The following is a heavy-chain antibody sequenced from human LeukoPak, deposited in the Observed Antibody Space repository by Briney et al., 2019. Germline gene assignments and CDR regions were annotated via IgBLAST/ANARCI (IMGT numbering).Heavy chain of an antibody. J-gene: IGHJ4*02. CDR1: GFTFSNYA. Sequence: GGSLRPSCAASGFTFSNYAMTWVRQAPGKGLEWVSAITGTGSSIYYADSVKGRFTISRDNSENTLYLQMNSLTTEDAAIYYCAKGQDFYASGSYEYWGQGTLVTVSS. D-gene: IGHD3-10*01. CDR2: ITGTGSSI. CDR3: AKGQDFYASGSYEY. V-gene: IGHV3-23*01.